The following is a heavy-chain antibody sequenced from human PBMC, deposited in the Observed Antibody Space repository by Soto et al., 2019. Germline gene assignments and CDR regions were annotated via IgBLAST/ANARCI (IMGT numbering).Heavy chain of an antibody. J-gene: IGHJ2*01. CDR1: GGSFSGYY. Sequence: QVQLQQWGAGLLKPSETLSLTCAVYGGSFSGYYCSWIRHPPRTGLEWVGEINHSGSTNYNPSLKSRVTISVDTSKNQFSLKLSSVTAADTAVYYCARGPTGIRIAAAGGAIWDFDLWGRGTLVTVSS. CDR2: INHSGST. V-gene: IGHV4-34*01. CDR3: ARGPTGIRIAAAGGAIWDFDL. D-gene: IGHD6-13*01.